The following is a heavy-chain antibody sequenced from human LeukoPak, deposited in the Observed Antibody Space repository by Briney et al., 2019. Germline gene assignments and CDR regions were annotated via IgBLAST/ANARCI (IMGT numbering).Heavy chain of an antibody. CDR1: GGSISSGSYY. D-gene: IGHD3-10*02. CDR3: ARFSQGVFGWFDP. J-gene: IGHJ5*02. V-gene: IGHV4-61*01. Sequence: SQTLSLTCTVSGGSISSGSYYWSWIRQPPGKGLEWVGYIYDNWRTNYNPSLKSRVSISTDTSSNRFSLKFSSVTAADTAVYYCARFSQGVFGWFDPWGPGTLVTVSS. CDR2: IYDNWRT.